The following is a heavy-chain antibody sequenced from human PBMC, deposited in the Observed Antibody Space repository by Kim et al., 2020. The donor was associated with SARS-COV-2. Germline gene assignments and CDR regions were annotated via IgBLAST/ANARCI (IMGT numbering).Heavy chain of an antibody. CDR3: VRQSPWLLPDY. J-gene: IGHJ4*02. CDR1: GGGVSSTCCN. D-gene: IGHD3-22*01. CDR2: IYYTGIT. Sequence: SETLSLTCTVSGGGVSSTCCNWGWIRQPPGKGLEWIGSIYYTGITYYSPALKSLITISIDTSKNQFSLKLTSVTAADTAVYYCVRQSPWLLPDYLGQGSLVTLSP. V-gene: IGHV4-39*01.